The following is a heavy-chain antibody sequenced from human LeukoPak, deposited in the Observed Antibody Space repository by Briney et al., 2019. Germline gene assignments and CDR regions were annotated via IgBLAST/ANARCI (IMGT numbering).Heavy chain of an antibody. J-gene: IGHJ4*02. CDR1: GFTFSSYS. V-gene: IGHV3-21*01. Sequence: GGSLRLSCAASGFTFSSYSMNWVRQAPGKGLEWVSSISTSSSYIYYADSVKGRFTISRDNAKNSLYLQMNSLRAEDTAVYYCARFATYGSGTYAFDYWGQGTLVTVSS. CDR3: ARFATYGSGTYAFDY. CDR2: ISTSSSYI. D-gene: IGHD3-10*01.